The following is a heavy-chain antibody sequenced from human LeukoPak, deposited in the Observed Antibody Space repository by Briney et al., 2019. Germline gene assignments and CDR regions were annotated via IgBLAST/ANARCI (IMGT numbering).Heavy chain of an antibody. CDR3: ARFDDSSGYSTFDY. D-gene: IGHD3-22*01. V-gene: IGHV4-34*01. J-gene: IGHJ4*02. CDR2: INHSGST. CDR1: GGSFSGYY. Sequence: SETLSLTCAVYGGSFSGYYWSWIRQPPGKGLEWIGEINHSGSTNYNPSLKSRVTISVDTSKNQFSPKLSSVTAADTAVYYCARFDDSSGYSTFDYWGQGTLVTVSS.